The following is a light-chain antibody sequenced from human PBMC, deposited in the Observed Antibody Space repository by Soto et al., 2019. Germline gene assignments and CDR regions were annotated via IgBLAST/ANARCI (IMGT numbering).Light chain of an antibody. CDR1: SSNIGTSS. CDR2: SNN. V-gene: IGLV1-47*02. J-gene: IGLJ2*01. Sequence: QAVVTQPPSASGTPGQRVTISCSGSSSNIGTSSVYWYQRLPGTAPKLLIHSNNQRPSGVPDRFSGSKSGTSASLAISWLRSEDEADYYCTAWDDSLSGVVFGGGTKLTVL. CDR3: TAWDDSLSGVV.